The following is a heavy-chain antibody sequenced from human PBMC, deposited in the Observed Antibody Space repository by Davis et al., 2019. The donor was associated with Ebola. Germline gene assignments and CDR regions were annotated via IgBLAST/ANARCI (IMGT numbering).Heavy chain of an antibody. J-gene: IGHJ4*02. CDR2: INPSGGST. D-gene: IGHD1-7*01. CDR1: GYTFTSYY. V-gene: IGHV1-46*01. Sequence: ASVKVSCKASGYTFTSYYMHWVRQAPGQGLEWMGIINPSGGSTRYAQKFQGRVTMTRDTSTSTDYMELSSLRSEDTAVYYCARGELELPFDYWGQGTLVTVSS. CDR3: ARGELELPFDY.